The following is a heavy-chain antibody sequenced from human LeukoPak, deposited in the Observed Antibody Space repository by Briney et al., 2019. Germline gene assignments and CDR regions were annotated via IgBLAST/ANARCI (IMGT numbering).Heavy chain of an antibody. J-gene: IGHJ4*02. CDR3: AKGGLWFGELIDY. D-gene: IGHD3-10*01. CDR1: GFTFSSYA. Sequence: GGSLRLSCAASGFTFSSYAMSWVRQAPGKGLEWVSAISGSGGSTYYADSVKGRFTISRDNSRNTLYLQMNSLRAEDTAVYYCAKGGLWFGELIDYWGQGTLVTVSS. CDR2: ISGSGGST. V-gene: IGHV3-23*01.